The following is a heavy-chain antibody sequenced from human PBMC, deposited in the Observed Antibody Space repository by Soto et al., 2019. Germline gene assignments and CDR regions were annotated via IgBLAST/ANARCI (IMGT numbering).Heavy chain of an antibody. CDR2: IYYSGST. V-gene: IGHV4-59*01. J-gene: IGHJ6*02. CDR1: GGSISSYY. D-gene: IGHD6-19*01. Sequence: SETLSLTCTVSGGSISSYYWGWIRQPPGKGLEWIGYIYYSGSTNYNPSLKSRDTISVDTSKNLFSLKLSSVFAADTALFYFARLSGLAVVPYYYYGMDLWGQGTTVTVSS. CDR3: ARLSGLAVVPYYYYGMDL.